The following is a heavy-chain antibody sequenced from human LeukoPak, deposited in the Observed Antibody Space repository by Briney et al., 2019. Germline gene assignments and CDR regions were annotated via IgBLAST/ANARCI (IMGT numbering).Heavy chain of an antibody. CDR3: ARGQVAGTWDY. Sequence: SETLSLTCTVSGDSISSSYWSWIRQPPGKGLEWIGYIYYNGATNYNPSLKSRVTISVDTPKNQFSLKLSSVTTADAAVHYCARGQVAGTWDYWGQGILVTVSS. J-gene: IGHJ4*02. CDR1: GDSISSSY. V-gene: IGHV4-59*01. D-gene: IGHD6-19*01. CDR2: IYYNGAT.